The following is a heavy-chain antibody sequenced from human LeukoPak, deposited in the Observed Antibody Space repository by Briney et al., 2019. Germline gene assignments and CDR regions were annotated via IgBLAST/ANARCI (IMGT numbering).Heavy chain of an antibody. CDR3: AKDRYCFSTSCYAPFDH. CDR1: GFTFNDHA. Sequence: GRSLRLSCAASGFTFNDHAMHWVRQAPGKGLEWVSIISGDGGSTYYADSVKGRFTISRDNSKDSLYLQMNSLRTEDTAFYYCAKDRYCFSTSCYAPFDHWGQGTLVTVSS. D-gene: IGHD2-2*01. V-gene: IGHV3-43*02. J-gene: IGHJ4*02. CDR2: ISGDGGST.